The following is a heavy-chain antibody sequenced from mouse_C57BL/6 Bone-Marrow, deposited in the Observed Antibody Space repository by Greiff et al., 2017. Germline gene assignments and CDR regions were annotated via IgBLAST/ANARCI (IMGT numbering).Heavy chain of an antibody. Sequence: LQESGAELVRPGSSVKLSCKDSYFAFMASAMHWVKQRPGHGLEWIGSFTMYSDATEYSENFKGKATLTANTSSSTAYMELSSLTSEDSAVYYCATPRYYGNYDYAMDYWGQGTSVTVSS. D-gene: IGHD2-1*01. J-gene: IGHJ4*01. CDR2: FTMYSDAT. CDR3: ATPRYYGNYDYAMDY. CDR1: YFAFMASA. V-gene: IGHV1-49*01.